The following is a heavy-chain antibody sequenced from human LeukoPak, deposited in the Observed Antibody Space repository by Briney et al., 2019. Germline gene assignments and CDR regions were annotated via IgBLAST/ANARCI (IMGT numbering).Heavy chain of an antibody. D-gene: IGHD3-16*01. J-gene: IGHJ4*02. CDR2: ISGSGDRL. Sequence: GGSLRLSCAGSGFTFSSYGMSWVRQAPGKGLEWVSAISGSGDRLYYADSMKGRFTISRDNSMNTLYLRVNSLRAEDTAVYYCAKDQLGAMLYFDYWGQGTLVTVSS. CDR1: GFTFSSYG. CDR3: AKDQLGAMLYFDY. V-gene: IGHV3-23*01.